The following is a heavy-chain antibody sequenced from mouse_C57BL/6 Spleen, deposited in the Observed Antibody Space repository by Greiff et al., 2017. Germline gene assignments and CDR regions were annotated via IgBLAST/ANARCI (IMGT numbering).Heavy chain of an antibody. Sequence: VMLVESGPGILQSSQTLSLTCSFSGFSLSTSGMGVSWIRQPSGKGLEWLAHIYWDDDKRYNPSLKSRLTISKDTSRNQVFLKITSVDTADTATYYCARIYYYGSSYWYFDVWGTGTTVTVSS. J-gene: IGHJ1*03. D-gene: IGHD1-1*01. CDR3: ARIYYYGSSYWYFDV. CDR1: GFSLSTSGMG. CDR2: IYWDDDK. V-gene: IGHV8-12*01.